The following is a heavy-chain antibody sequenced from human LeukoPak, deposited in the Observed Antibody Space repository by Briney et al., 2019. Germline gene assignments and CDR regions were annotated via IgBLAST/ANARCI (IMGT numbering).Heavy chain of an antibody. D-gene: IGHD2-2*01. J-gene: IGHJ3*02. V-gene: IGHV4-39*01. CDR3: ASPRQYQLLLDAFDI. CDR1: GGSISSSSYY. Sequence: SETLSLTCTVSGGSISSSSYYWGWIRQPPGKGLEWIGSIYYSGSTYYNPSLKSRVTISVDTSKNQFSLKLSSVTAADTAVYYRASPRQYQLLLDAFDIWGQGTMVTVSS. CDR2: IYYSGST.